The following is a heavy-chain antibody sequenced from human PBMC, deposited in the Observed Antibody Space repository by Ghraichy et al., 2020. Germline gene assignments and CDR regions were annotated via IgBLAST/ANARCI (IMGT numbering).Heavy chain of an antibody. J-gene: IGHJ6*01. D-gene: IGHD5-12*01. Sequence: SETLSLTCTVSAGSISSSSYYWGWIRHPPGKGLEWIGSIYYSGSTYYNPSLKSRVTISVDTSKNQFSLKLSSVTAADTAVYYCTSRVATDYYYGMDVWGQGTTVTVSS. CDR2: IYYSGST. V-gene: IGHV4-39*01. CDR1: AGSISSSSYY. CDR3: TSRVATDYYYGMDV.